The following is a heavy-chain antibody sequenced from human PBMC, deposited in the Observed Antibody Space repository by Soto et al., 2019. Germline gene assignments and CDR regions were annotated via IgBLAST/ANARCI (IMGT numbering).Heavy chain of an antibody. J-gene: IGHJ4*02. CDR3: ARDDQPYYYDSSGPKFFDY. Sequence: ASVKVSCKASGYTFTSYYMHWVRQAPGQGLEWMGIINPSGGSTSYAQKFQGRVTMTRDTPTSTVYMELSSLRSEDTAVYYCARDDQPYYYDSSGPKFFDYWGQGTLVTVSS. CDR2: INPSGGST. CDR1: GYTFTSYY. D-gene: IGHD3-22*01. V-gene: IGHV1-46*01.